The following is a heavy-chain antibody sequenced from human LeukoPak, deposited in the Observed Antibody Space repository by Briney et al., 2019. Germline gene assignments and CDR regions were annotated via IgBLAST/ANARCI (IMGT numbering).Heavy chain of an antibody. J-gene: IGHJ4*02. CDR1: GFTFSSYA. V-gene: IGHV3-30-3*01. D-gene: IGHD6-19*01. CDR2: ISYDGSNK. CDR3: ARDNEAVAGTGFRFGIDY. Sequence: GGSLRLSCAASGFTFSSYAMHWVRQAPGKGLEWVAVISYDGSNKYYADSVKGRFTISRDNSKNTLYLQMNSLRAEDTAVYYCARDNEAVAGTGFRFGIDYWGRGTLVTVSS.